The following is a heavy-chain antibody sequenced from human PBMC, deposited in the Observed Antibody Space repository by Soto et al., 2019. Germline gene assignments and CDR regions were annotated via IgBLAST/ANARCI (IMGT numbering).Heavy chain of an antibody. J-gene: IGHJ4*02. CDR2: VFYTGSP. CDR3: ARHPFGGYAFYS. CDR1: AASINSNVHY. Sequence: LALTCTVSAASINSNVHYWGWVRQSPGKGLERIASVFYTGSPYHNPSLESRVSISVDTSDNQFSLKVTSVTAADTGIYYCARHPFGGYAFYSWGQGTLVTVSS. V-gene: IGHV4-39*01. D-gene: IGHD3-16*01.